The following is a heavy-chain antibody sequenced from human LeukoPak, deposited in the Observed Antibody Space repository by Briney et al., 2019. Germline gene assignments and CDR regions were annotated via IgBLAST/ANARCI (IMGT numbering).Heavy chain of an antibody. V-gene: IGHV4-59*01. CDR1: GGSISSYY. Sequence: SETLSLTCTVSGGSISSYYWSWIRQPPGKGLEWIGYIYYSGSTNYNPSLKSRVTISVDTSKNQFSLKLSSVTAADTGVYYWARVSTVTTKVDPWGQGTLVTVSS. CDR3: ARVSTVTTKVDP. D-gene: IGHD4-17*01. CDR2: IYYSGST. J-gene: IGHJ5*02.